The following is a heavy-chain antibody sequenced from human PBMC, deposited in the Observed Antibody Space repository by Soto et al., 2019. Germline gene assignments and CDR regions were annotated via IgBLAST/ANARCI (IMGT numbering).Heavy chain of an antibody. CDR2: ISAYNGNT. J-gene: IGHJ5*02. CDR3: ARGCIAVVGVWFDP. D-gene: IGHD6-19*01. CDR1: GYTFSSFG. V-gene: IGHV1-18*01. Sequence: QVQLVQSGAEVKKPGASVKVSCKASGYTFSSFGINWVRQAPGQGLEWMGWISAYNGNTNYAQKHQGRVTMTTDASTSTAYMELRSLRSDDTAVYYCARGCIAVVGVWFDPWGQGTLVTVSS.